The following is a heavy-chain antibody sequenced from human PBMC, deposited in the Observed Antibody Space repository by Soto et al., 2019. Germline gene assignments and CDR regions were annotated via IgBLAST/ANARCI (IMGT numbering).Heavy chain of an antibody. CDR2: ISGSGERT. CDR1: GFTFRSYA. D-gene: IGHD3-3*01. V-gene: IGHV3-23*01. CDR3: AKDRSGSVSYGLDV. Sequence: EVQLLESGGGLVQPGGSLRLSCAASGFTFRSYAMTWVRQAPGKGLEWVSGISGSGERTYYAASVKGRFTISRDNSKNTVYLQMNSLRAEDTALYYCAKDRSGSVSYGLDVWGQGTTVTVSS. J-gene: IGHJ6*02.